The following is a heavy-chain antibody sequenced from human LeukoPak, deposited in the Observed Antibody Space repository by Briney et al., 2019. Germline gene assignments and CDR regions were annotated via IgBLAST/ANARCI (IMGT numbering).Heavy chain of an antibody. Sequence: SETLSLTCTVSGGSISSYYWSWIRQPPGKGLEWLAYIYYGGNTNFNPSLKSRVTISVDTSRNQFSLKLSSVTAADTAVYYCAREFIAVAIEKYFDYWGQGTLVTVSS. V-gene: IGHV4-59*01. CDR2: IYYGGNT. CDR3: AREFIAVAIEKYFDY. CDR1: GGSISSYY. J-gene: IGHJ4*02. D-gene: IGHD6-19*01.